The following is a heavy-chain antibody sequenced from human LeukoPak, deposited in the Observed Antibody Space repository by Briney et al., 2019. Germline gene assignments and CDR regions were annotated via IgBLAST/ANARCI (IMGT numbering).Heavy chain of an antibody. CDR1: GFTFSSYG. CDR3: ARAEAFDI. J-gene: IGHJ3*02. CDR2: ISYDGSNK. V-gene: IGHV3-30*03. Sequence: GRSLRLSCAASGFTFSSYGMHWVRQAPGKGLEWVAVISYDGSNKYYADSVKGRFTISRGNSKNTLYLQMNSLRAEDTAVYYCARAEAFDIWGQGTMVTVSS.